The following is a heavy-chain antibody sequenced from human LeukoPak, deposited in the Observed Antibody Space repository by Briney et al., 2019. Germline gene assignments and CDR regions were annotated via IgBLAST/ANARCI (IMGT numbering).Heavy chain of an antibody. J-gene: IGHJ4*02. Sequence: PGGSLRLSCAASGFTFSNAWMSWVRQAPGKGLEWVGRIKSKTDGGTTDYAAPVKGRFTISRDDSKNTLYLQMNSLKTEDTAVYYCTTASGRYSSGWYDRVDYWGQGTLVTVSS. CDR2: IKSKTDGGTT. CDR1: GFTFSNAW. D-gene: IGHD6-19*01. V-gene: IGHV3-15*01. CDR3: TTASGRYSSGWYDRVDY.